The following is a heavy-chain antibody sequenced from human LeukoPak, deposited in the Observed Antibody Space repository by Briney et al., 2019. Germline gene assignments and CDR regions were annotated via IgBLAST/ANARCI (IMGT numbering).Heavy chain of an antibody. CDR1: GGSISGFV. V-gene: IGHV4-59*08. J-gene: IGHJ4*02. CDR2: IYDTGTT. CDR3: ARLAKGEQWLAYYFDY. Sequence: SDTLSLTCTVSGGSISGFVWSWIRQPPGGGLDYIGFIYDTGTTNYNPLLKSRVTLSVDTSKNQFSLRLNSVTAADTAVYYCARLAKGEQWLAYYFDYWGQGALVTVSS. D-gene: IGHD6-19*01.